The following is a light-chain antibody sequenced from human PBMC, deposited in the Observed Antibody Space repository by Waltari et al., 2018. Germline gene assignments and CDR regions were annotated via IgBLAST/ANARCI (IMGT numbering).Light chain of an antibody. V-gene: IGLV3-21*02. Sequence: SYVLTQPPSVSVAPGQTARIPCEGTNRKSVNWYRQRPGQAPVLVVSDDGDRPSGIPERFSGSTSETTATLTISRVEAGDEADYYCQVWDNSGVFGTGTKVTVL. J-gene: IGLJ1*01. CDR1: NRKS. CDR3: QVWDNSGV. CDR2: DDG.